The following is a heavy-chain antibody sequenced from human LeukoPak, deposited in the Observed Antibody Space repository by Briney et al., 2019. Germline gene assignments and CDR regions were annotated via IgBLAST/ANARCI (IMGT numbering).Heavy chain of an antibody. D-gene: IGHD2-2*02. CDR1: GYSFTSYW. Sequence: GEPLKISCKGSGYSFTSYWIGWVRQMPGKGLEWMGIIYPGDSDTRYSPSFQGQVTISADKSISTAYLQWSSLKASDTAMYYCARHAYCSSTSCYTPFDYWGQGTLVTVSS. CDR2: IYPGDSDT. V-gene: IGHV5-51*01. J-gene: IGHJ4*02. CDR3: ARHAYCSSTSCYTPFDY.